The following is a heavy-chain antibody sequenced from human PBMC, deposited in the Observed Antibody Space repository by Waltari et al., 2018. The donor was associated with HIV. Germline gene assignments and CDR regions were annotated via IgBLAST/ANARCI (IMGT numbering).Heavy chain of an antibody. CDR3: ATLNWNYAYYGMDV. CDR2: IYYSGST. CDR1: GGSISSSSYY. J-gene: IGHJ6*02. Sequence: QLQLQESGPGLVKPSETLSLTCTVSGGSISSSSYYWGWIRQPPGKGLEWIGSIYYSGSTYYNPSLESRVTISVDTSKNQFSLKLSSVTAADTAVYYCATLNWNYAYYGMDVWGQGTTVTVSS. V-gene: IGHV4-39*07. D-gene: IGHD1-7*01.